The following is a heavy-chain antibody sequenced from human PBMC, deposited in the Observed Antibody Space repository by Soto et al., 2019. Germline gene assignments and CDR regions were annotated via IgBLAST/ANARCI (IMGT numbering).Heavy chain of an antibody. V-gene: IGHV3-66*01. CDR3: ARDGSGYDYGVTADGINYYYYYMDV. D-gene: IGHD5-12*01. CDR1: GFTVSSNY. J-gene: IGHJ6*03. CDR2: IYSGGST. Sequence: EVQLVESGGGLVQPGGSLRLSCAASGFTVSSNYMSWVRQAPGKGLEWVSVIYSGGSTYYADSVKGRFTISRDNSKNTLYLQMNSLRAEDTAVYYCARDGSGYDYGVTADGINYYYYYMDVWGKGTTVTVSS.